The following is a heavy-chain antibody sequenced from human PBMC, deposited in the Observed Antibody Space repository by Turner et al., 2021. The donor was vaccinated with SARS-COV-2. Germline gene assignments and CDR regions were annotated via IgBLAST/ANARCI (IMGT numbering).Heavy chain of an antibody. Sequence: QVQLVQSGAEVKKPGASVKVSCKASGYTFTGYYMHWVRQAPGQGLECMGWINPNSGGTSYAQRFQGRVTMTGDTSISTAYMELSTLRSDDTAVYYCARSVSWLQSLTVDYWGQGTLVTVSS. V-gene: IGHV1-2*02. CDR3: ARSVSWLQSLTVDY. CDR1: GYTFTGYY. CDR2: INPNSGGT. J-gene: IGHJ4*02. D-gene: IGHD5-12*01.